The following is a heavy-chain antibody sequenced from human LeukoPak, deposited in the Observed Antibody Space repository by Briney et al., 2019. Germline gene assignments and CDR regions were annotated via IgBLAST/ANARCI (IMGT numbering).Heavy chain of an antibody. V-gene: IGHV5-51*01. Sequence: GESLKISCKGSGYSFTSYWIGWVRQMPGKGLEWMGIIYPGDSDTRYSPSFQGQVTISADKSISTAYLQWSSLKASDTAMCYCARHLAATKDAFDIWGQGTMVTVSS. CDR2: IYPGDSDT. CDR3: ARHLAATKDAFDI. J-gene: IGHJ3*02. CDR1: GYSFTSYW.